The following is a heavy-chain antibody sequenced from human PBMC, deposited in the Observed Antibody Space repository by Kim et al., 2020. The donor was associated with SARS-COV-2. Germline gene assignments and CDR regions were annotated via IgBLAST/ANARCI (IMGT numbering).Heavy chain of an antibody. CDR3: ARAEYYYGMDV. V-gene: IGHV4-34*01. J-gene: IGHJ6*02. Sequence: TQSLRSRVTISVETSKNQYAMRLSSVTAADTAVYYCARAEYYYGMDVWGQGTTVTVSS.